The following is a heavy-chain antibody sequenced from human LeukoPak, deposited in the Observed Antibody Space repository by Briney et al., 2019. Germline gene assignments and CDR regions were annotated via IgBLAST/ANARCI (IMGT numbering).Heavy chain of an antibody. CDR1: GFTSSDYL. CDR3: ARGDTRGYYYRFFDY. J-gene: IGHJ4*02. CDR2: IKEDGSGI. Sequence: GGALRLSCVVSGFTSSDYLMSWVREAPGKGLEWVANIKEDGSGIYYVDSVEGRFTISRDNAKKSLYLQMNSLRAEDTAVYYCARGDTRGYYYRFFDYWGQGTLVTVSS. D-gene: IGHD3-22*01. V-gene: IGHV3-7*01.